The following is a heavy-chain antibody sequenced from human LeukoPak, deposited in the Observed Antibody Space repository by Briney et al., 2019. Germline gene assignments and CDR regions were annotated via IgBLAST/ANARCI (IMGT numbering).Heavy chain of an antibody. CDR3: ARDSGYGSGSFNWFDP. V-gene: IGHV1-18*01. J-gene: IGHJ5*02. Sequence: GASVKVSCKASGYTFTSYGISWVRQAPGQGREWMGWISAYNGNTNYAQKLQGRVTMTTDTSTSTAYMELRSLRSDDTAVYYCARDSGYGSGSFNWFDPWGQGTLVTVSS. CDR2: ISAYNGNT. CDR1: GYTFTSYG. D-gene: IGHD3-10*01.